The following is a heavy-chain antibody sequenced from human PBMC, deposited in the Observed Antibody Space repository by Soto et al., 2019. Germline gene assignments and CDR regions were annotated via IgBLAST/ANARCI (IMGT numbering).Heavy chain of an antibody. CDR3: MNAHASGDFRGLSV. CDR1: GGSVSTGMKY. J-gene: IGHJ6*02. V-gene: IGHV4-61*01. D-gene: IGHD2-2*01. CDR2: MYKTGET. Sequence: SETLSLTCTVSGGSVSTGMKYWGWVRQPPGKALEFIGYMYKTGETLLNSSLKSRVTLSMETSKNQFSLTLSSVTAADTAVYFWMNAHASGDFRGLSVWRPGTTVTVSS.